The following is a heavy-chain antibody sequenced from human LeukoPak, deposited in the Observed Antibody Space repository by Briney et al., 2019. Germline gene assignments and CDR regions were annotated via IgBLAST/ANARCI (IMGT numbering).Heavy chain of an antibody. V-gene: IGHV3-30*04. D-gene: IGHD3-10*01. CDR1: GFTFSSYA. Sequence: PGGSLRLSCAASGFTFSSYAMHWVRQAPGKGLEWVAVISYDGSNKYYADSVKGRFTISRDNSKNTLYLQMNSLRAEDRAVYYCASGSGSYYRIDYWGQGTLVTVSS. J-gene: IGHJ4*02. CDR2: ISYDGSNK. CDR3: ASGSGSYYRIDY.